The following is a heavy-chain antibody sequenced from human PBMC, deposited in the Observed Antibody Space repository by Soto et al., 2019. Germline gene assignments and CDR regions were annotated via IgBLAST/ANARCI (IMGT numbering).Heavy chain of an antibody. CDR3: GIPTSGDREVIDY. J-gene: IGHJ4*02. V-gene: IGHV4-34*01. CDR1: GGSFSGYY. Sequence: SETLSLTCAVYGGSFSGYYWSWIRQPPGKGLEWIGEINHSGSTNYNPSLKSRVTISVDTSKNQFSLKLSSVTAADTAVYYCGIPTSGDREVIDYWGQGTLVTVSS. D-gene: IGHD4-17*01. CDR2: INHSGST.